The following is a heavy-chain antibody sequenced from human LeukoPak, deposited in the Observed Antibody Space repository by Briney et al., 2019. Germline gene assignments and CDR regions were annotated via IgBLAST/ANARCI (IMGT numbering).Heavy chain of an antibody. J-gene: IGHJ4*02. CDR2: INHSGST. V-gene: IGHV4-34*01. CDR3: ARERTVTTVQPYFDY. Sequence: SETLSLTCAVYGGSFSGYYWSWIRQPPGKGLEWIGEINHSGSTNYNPSLKSRVTISVDTSKNQFSLKLSSVTAADTAVYYCARERTVTTVQPYFDYWGQGTLVTVSS. D-gene: IGHD4-17*01. CDR1: GGSFSGYY.